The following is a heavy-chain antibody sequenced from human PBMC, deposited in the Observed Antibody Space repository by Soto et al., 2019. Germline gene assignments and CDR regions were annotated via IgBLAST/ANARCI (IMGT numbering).Heavy chain of an antibody. J-gene: IGHJ4*02. D-gene: IGHD3-9*01. CDR2: ISYDGSNK. CDR3: ARDQYDILTGPNY. CDR1: GFTFSGYA. Sequence: QVQLVESGGGVVQPGRSLRRSCAASGFTFSGYAMHWVRQAPGKGLEWVAVISYDGSNKYYADSVKGRFTISRDNSKNTLYLQMNGLRPEDAAVYYCARDQYDILTGPNYWGQGTLVTVSS. V-gene: IGHV3-30-3*01.